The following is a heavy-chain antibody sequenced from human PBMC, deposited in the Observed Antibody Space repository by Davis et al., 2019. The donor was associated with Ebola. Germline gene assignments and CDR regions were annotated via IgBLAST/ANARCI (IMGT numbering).Heavy chain of an antibody. CDR3: ARVSSGWYWWFDP. D-gene: IGHD6-19*01. J-gene: IGHJ5*02. CDR1: GYTFTGYY. Sequence: ASVKVSCKASGYTFTGYYMHWVRQATGQGLEWMGWMNPNSGNTGYAQKFQGRVTMTRNTSIRKAYMELSSLRSEDTAVYYCARVSSGWYWWFDPWGQGTLVTVSS. V-gene: IGHV1-8*02. CDR2: MNPNSGNT.